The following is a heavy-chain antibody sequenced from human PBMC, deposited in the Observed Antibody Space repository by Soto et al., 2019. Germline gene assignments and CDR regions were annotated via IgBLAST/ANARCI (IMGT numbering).Heavy chain of an antibody. J-gene: IGHJ4*02. D-gene: IGHD2-2*02. V-gene: IGHV3-23*01. Sequence: EVQLWESGGGLVQPGGSLRLSCAASGFTFSRYAMNWVRQAPGKGLEWVSAIGNTGATYYADSVKGRFTISRDNSKNTLYLQMNSLRAEDTAIYYCAKDPKYCTSTSCYNWGQGTLVTVSS. CDR3: AKDPKYCTSTSCYN. CDR1: GFTFSRYA. CDR2: IGNTGAT.